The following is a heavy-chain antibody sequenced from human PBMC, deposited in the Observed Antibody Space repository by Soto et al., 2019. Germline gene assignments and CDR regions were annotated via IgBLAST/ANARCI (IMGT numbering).Heavy chain of an antibody. CDR1: GSTFGSYG. J-gene: IGHJ4*02. Sequence: RRLSCAASGSTFGSYGMHWVSQAPGKGLEWVSVLSYGGSDQKYAVSLKGRFTITRDNSKKPLCLQMNSLRTEETAIYYCAKDGGVRAAGYYFDYWGQGALVTVSS. D-gene: IGHD6-13*01. V-gene: IGHV3-30*18. CDR2: LSYGGSDQ. CDR3: AKDGGVRAAGYYFDY.